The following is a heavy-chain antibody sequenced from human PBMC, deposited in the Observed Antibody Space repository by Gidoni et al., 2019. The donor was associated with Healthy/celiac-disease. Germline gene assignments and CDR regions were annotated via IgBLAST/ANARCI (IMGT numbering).Heavy chain of an antibody. CDR1: GFAFSSDG. CDR2: IWYDGSNK. V-gene: IGHV3-33*01. CDR3: ARVEQHIDYYYGMDV. D-gene: IGHD6-13*01. Sequence: QVQLVESGGGVVQPGRSLRLSCAASGFAFSSDGMHWVRQAPGKGLEWVAVIWYDGSNKYYADSVKGRFTISRDNSKNTLYLQMNSLRAEDTAVYYCARVEQHIDYYYGMDVWGQGTTVTVSS. J-gene: IGHJ6*02.